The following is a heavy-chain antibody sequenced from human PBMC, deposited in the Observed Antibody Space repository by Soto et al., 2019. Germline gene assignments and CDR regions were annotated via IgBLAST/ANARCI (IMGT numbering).Heavy chain of an antibody. CDR3: ATDSGNWNNEAWCDP. D-gene: IGHD1-1*01. J-gene: IGHJ5*02. CDR2: FDPEDGET. Sequence: ASVKVSCKVSGYTLTELSMHWVRQAPGKGLEWTGGFDPEDGETIYAQKFQGRVTMTEDTSTDTAYMELSSLRSEDTAVYYCATDSGNWNNEAWCDPWGQETLVTVSS. V-gene: IGHV1-24*01. CDR1: GYTLTELS.